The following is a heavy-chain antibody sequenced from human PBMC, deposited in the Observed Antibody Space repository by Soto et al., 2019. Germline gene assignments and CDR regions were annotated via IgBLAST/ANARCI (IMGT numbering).Heavy chain of an antibody. CDR3: AGVMVRGPYGMDV. D-gene: IGHD3-10*01. CDR1: GGTFSSYA. V-gene: IGHV1-69*13. J-gene: IGHJ6*02. CDR2: IIPIFGTA. Sequence: SVKVSCKASGGTFSSYAISWVRQAPGQGLEWMGGIIPIFGTANYAQKFQGRVTITADESTSTAYMELSSLRSEDTAVYYCAGVMVRGPYGMDVWGQGTTVTVSS.